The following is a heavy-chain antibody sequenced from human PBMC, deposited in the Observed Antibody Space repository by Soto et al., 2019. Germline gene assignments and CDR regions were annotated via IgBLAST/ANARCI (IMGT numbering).Heavy chain of an antibody. V-gene: IGHV3-33*01. CDR1: GFTFSSYG. Sequence: QVQLVESGGGVVQPGRSLRLSCAASGFTFSSYGMHWVRQAPGKGLEWVAVIWYDGSNKYYADSVKGRFTISRDNSKNTLYLQMNSLGAEDTAVYYCARGGMITFGGVIAGGYFDYWGQGTLVTVSS. CDR3: ARGGMITFGGVIAGGYFDY. D-gene: IGHD3-16*02. J-gene: IGHJ4*02. CDR2: IWYDGSNK.